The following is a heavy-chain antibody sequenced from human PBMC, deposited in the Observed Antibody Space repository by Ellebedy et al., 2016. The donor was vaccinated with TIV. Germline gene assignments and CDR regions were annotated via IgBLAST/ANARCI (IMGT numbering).Heavy chain of an antibody. CDR2: INPNSGDT. CDR1: GYIFTGYY. CDR3: ARDAEEAAGRYNWFDP. Sequence: AASVKVSCKASGYIFTGYYMHWVRQPPGQGLEWMGWINPNSGDTSYAQKFQGRVTMTRDTSISTAYMELSTLRSDDTAVYYCARDAEEAAGRYNWFDPWGQGTLVTVSS. V-gene: IGHV1-2*02. J-gene: IGHJ5*02. D-gene: IGHD6-13*01.